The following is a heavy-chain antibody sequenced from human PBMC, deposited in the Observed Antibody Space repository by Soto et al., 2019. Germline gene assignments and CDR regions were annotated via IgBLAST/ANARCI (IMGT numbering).Heavy chain of an antibody. V-gene: IGHV3-23*01. CDR3: AKRGVYKPDY. Sequence: GGSLRLSCTASGFTFSSYTMNWVRQAPGKGLECVSSISGSGGNTYYADSGKGRFTISRDNSENTLFLQMNSLRVDDTAVYYCAKRGVYKPDYWGQGTLVTVSS. CDR2: ISGSGGNT. CDR1: GFTFSSYT. J-gene: IGHJ4*02. D-gene: IGHD6-13*01.